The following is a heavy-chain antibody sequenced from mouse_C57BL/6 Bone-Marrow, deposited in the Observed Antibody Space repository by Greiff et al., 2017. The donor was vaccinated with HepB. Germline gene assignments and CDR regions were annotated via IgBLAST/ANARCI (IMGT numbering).Heavy chain of an antibody. CDR3: ARASEY. Sequence: VQLQESGPELVKPGASVKISCKASGYAFSSSWMNWVKQRPGKGLEWIGRIYPGDGDTNYNGKFKGKATLTADKSSSTAYMQLSSLTSEDSAVYFWARASEYWGQGTTLTVSS. J-gene: IGHJ2*01. CDR1: GYAFSSSW. V-gene: IGHV1-82*01. D-gene: IGHD3-2*02. CDR2: IYPGDGDT.